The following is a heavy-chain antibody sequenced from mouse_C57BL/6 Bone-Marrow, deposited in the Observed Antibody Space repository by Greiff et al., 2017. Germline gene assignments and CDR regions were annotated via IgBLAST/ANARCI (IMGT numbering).Heavy chain of an antibody. CDR2: IYPGNSDT. CDR1: GYTFTSYW. CDR3: TRRSWDYYARDY. V-gene: IGHV1-5*01. J-gene: IGHJ4*01. Sequence: VQLQQSGTVLARPGASVKMSCKTSGYTFTSYWLNWVKQRPGQGLEWIGAIYPGNSDTSYNQKFKGKAKLTAVTSASTAYMELSSLTNEDSAVYYCTRRSWDYYARDYWGQGTSVTVSS. D-gene: IGHD6-1*01.